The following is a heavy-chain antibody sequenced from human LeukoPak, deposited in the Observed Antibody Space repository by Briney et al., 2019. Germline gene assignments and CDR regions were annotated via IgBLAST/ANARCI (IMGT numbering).Heavy chain of an antibody. Sequence: GGSLRLSYTASGFSFSGHWMHWARQLPGKGLVWVSRISPTGGTTSYADSVKGRFTVSRDNAKNTLYLQVNNLRAEDTAVYYCARGPNSNWSGLDFWGQGTLLTVSS. CDR3: ARGPNSNWSGLDF. CDR2: ISPTGGTT. V-gene: IGHV3-74*01. D-gene: IGHD6-6*01. CDR1: GFSFSGHW. J-gene: IGHJ4*02.